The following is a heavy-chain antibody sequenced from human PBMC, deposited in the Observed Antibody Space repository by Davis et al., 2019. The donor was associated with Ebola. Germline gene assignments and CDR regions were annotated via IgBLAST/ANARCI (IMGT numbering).Heavy chain of an antibody. V-gene: IGHV4-59*08. Sequence: MPGGSLRLSCTVSGGSISSYYWSWIRQPPGKGLEWIGYIYYSGSTNYNPSLKSRVTISVDTSKNQFSLKLSSVTAADTAVYYCARQTYDTVDYYYYGMDVWGHGTTVTVSS. D-gene: IGHD1-1*01. CDR3: ARQTYDTVDYYYYGMDV. CDR2: IYYSGST. J-gene: IGHJ6*02. CDR1: GGSISSYY.